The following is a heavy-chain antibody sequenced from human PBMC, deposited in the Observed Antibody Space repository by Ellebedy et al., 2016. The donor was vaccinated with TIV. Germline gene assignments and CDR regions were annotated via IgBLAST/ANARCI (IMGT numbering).Heavy chain of an antibody. CDR3: ARGGPRGYSSGWYDY. CDR2: INWNGGST. CDR1: GFTFDDYG. D-gene: IGHD6-19*01. V-gene: IGHV3-20*04. J-gene: IGHJ4*02. Sequence: PGGSLRLSCAASGFTFDDYGMSWVRQAPGKGLEWVSGINWNGGSTGYADSVKGRFTISRDNAKNSLYLQMNSLRAEDTALYYCARGGPRGYSSGWYDYWGQGTLVTVSS.